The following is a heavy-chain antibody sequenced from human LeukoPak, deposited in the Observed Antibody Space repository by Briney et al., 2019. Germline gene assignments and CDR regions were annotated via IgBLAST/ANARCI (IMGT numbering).Heavy chain of an antibody. CDR3: AKGPSNFIAAADNFDY. J-gene: IGHJ4*02. CDR1: GLTFSSYA. D-gene: IGHD6-13*01. V-gene: IGHV3-23*01. Sequence: PGGSLRLSCAASGLTFSSYAMSWVRQAPGKGLEWVSAISGSGGSTYYADSVKGRFTSRDNSKNTLYLQMSSLRAEDTAVYYCAKGPSNFIAAADNFDYWGQGTLVTVSS. CDR2: ISGSGGST.